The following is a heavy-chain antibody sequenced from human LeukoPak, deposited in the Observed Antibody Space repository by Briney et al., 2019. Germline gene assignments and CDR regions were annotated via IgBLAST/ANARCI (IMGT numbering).Heavy chain of an antibody. Sequence: SETLSFTCAASGGSISSSNWWSWVRQPPGKGLEWIGEIYHSGSTNYNPSLKSRVTISVDKSKNQFSLKLSSVTAADTAVYYCARGPPQQQLVLGFDPWGQGTLVTVSS. J-gene: IGHJ5*02. CDR2: IYHSGST. D-gene: IGHD6-13*01. CDR3: ARGPPQQQLVLGFDP. CDR1: GGSISSSNW. V-gene: IGHV4-4*02.